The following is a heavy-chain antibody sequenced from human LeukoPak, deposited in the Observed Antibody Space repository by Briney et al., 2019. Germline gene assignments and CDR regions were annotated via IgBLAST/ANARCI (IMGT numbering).Heavy chain of an antibody. J-gene: IGHJ5*01. Sequence: GGSLRLSCAASGFTFGSYAMSWVRQAPRKGLEWVSAMSSGYGGTYYADSVKGRFTISRDDSKNTLYLQMNSLSVEDTALYYCAKEGGPSGYSPCDSWGQGTLVTVSS. CDR3: AKEGGPSGYSPCDS. D-gene: IGHD5-18*01. V-gene: IGHV3-23*01. CDR2: MSSGYGGT. CDR1: GFTFGSYA.